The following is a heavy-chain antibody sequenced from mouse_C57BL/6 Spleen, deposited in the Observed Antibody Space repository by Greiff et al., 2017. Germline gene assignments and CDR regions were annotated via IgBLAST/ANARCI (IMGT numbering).Heavy chain of an antibody. CDR2: IDPSDSYP. J-gene: IGHJ1*03. D-gene: IGHD1-1*01. CDR1: GSTFTSYW. CDR3: ARRDYGSSFEWYFDV. Sequence: QVQLQQPGAELVKPGASVKLSCKASGSTFTSYWMPWVQQRPGQGLEWIGEIDPSDSYPNYNHKFKGQATLTVDTSSSTDYMQLRRLTYEDSEVYDCARRDYGSSFEWYFDVWGKGTTVTVSA. V-gene: IGHV1-50*01.